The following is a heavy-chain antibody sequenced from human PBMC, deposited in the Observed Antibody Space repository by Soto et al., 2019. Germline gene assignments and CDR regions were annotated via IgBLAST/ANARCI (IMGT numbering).Heavy chain of an antibody. D-gene: IGHD2-15*01. J-gene: IGHJ4*02. CDR1: GYTFTSYA. CDR3: ARGPGGPDGPGDY. Sequence: QVQLVQSGAEVKKPGASVKVSCKASGYTFTSYAMHWVRQAPGQRLEWMGWINAGNGNTKYSQRFQGRVTITRDTSASTAYMELSSLRSEDTAVYYCARGPGGPDGPGDYWGQGTLVTVSS. CDR2: INAGNGNT. V-gene: IGHV1-3*01.